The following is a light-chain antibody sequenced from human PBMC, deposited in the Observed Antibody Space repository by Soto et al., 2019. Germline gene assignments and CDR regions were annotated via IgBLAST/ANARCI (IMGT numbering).Light chain of an antibody. CDR1: QSVSVF. J-gene: IGKJ4*01. V-gene: IGKV3-11*01. CDR3: QQRSIWPPLT. CDR2: DAS. Sequence: EIVLTQSPATLSLSPGERATLSCRASQSVSVFLAWYQQKPGQAPRLLIYDASNRAPGIPARLSGSGSGTDFTLTISSLEPEDFAVYYCQQRSIWPPLTFGGGTKVEIK.